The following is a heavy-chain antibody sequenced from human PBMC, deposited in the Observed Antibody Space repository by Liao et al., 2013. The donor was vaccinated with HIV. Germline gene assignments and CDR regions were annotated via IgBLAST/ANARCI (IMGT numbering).Heavy chain of an antibody. Sequence: QVQLQESGPGLVKPSEALSLTCTVSGASISSYYWSWFRQPAGKGLEWIGCFYSSGTTNYNPSLKSRVTMSVDTSKNQFSLKLSSVTAADTAVYYCARGPHYYGSGSYYNYWGQGTLVTVSS. D-gene: IGHD3-10*01. V-gene: IGHV4-4*07. CDR1: GASISSYY. J-gene: IGHJ4*02. CDR2: FYSSGTT. CDR3: ARGPHYYGSGSYYNY.